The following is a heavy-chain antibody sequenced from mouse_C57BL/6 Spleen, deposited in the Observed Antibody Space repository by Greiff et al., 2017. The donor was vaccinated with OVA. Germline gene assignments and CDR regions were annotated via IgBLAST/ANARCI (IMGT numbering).Heavy chain of an antibody. CDR3: ASEGYYCYDWYFDV. CDR1: GYTFTDYT. V-gene: IGHV1-78*01. Sequence: VQLQQSDAELVKPGASVKISCKASGYTFTDYTIHWMKQRPEQGLEWIGYIYPRGGSTKYNEKFKGKATLTADKSSSTAYMQLNSLTSEDSAVSFYASEGYYCYDWYFDVWGTGTTVTVSS. CDR2: IYPRGGST. D-gene: IGHD2-2*01. J-gene: IGHJ1*03.